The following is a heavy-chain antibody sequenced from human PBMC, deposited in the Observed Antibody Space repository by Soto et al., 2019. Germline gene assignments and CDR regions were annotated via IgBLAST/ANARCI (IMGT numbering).Heavy chain of an antibody. D-gene: IGHD3-10*01. CDR1: GFTFSSYA. CDR3: ARDITLLWFGENYGMDV. J-gene: IGHJ6*02. Sequence: PGGSLRLSCAASGFTFSSYAMHWVRQAPGKGLEWVAVISYDGSNKYYADSVKGRFTISRDNSKNTLYLQMNSLRAEDTAVYYCARDITLLWFGENYGMDVWGQGTTVTVSS. CDR2: ISYDGSNK. V-gene: IGHV3-30-3*01.